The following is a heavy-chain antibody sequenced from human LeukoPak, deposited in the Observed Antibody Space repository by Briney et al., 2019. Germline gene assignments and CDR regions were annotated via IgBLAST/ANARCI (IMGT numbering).Heavy chain of an antibody. CDR3: ARWAGRCGGDCQSEDP. J-gene: IGHJ5*02. CDR1: GFTFSKSW. Sequence: GGSLRLSCVGSGFTFSKSWMHWVRQAPGKGPEYVAYINQDGSERNYIDSVKGRFTISRDNTRNSLFLRMYSLRDEDTAIYYCARWAGRCGGDCQSEDPWGLGTLVTVSS. CDR2: INQDGSER. V-gene: IGHV3-7*01. D-gene: IGHD2-21*02.